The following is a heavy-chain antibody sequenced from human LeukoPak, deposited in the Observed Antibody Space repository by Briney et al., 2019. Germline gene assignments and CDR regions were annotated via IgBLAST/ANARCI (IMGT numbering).Heavy chain of an antibody. CDR3: ASCSTSVMITFGGVIGFDY. V-gene: IGHV4-39*01. CDR2: IYYSGST. D-gene: IGHD3-16*02. J-gene: IGHJ4*02. Sequence: SETLSLTCTVSGGSISSSSYYWGWIRQPPGKGLEWIGSIYYSGSTYCNPSLKSRVTISVDTSKNQFSLKLSSVTAADTAVYYCASCSTSVMITFGGVIGFDYWGQGTLVTVSS. CDR1: GGSISSSSYY.